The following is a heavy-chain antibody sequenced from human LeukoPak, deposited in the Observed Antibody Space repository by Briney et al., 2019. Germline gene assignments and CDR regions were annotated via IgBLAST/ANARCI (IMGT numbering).Heavy chain of an antibody. CDR2: INHSGST. CDR3: ARGAPPFWSGYYTGASGYYYMDV. CDR1: GGSFSGYY. Sequence: SETLSFTCAVYGGSFSGYYWSWIRQPPGKGLEWIGEINHSGSTNYNPSLKSRVTISVDTSKNQFSLKLSSVTAADTAVYYCARGAPPFWSGYYTGASGYYYMDVWGKGTTVTVSS. D-gene: IGHD3-3*01. V-gene: IGHV4-34*01. J-gene: IGHJ6*03.